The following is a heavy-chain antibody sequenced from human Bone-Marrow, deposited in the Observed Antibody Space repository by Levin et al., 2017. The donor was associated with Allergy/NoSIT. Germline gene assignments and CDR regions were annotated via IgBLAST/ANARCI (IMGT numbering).Heavy chain of an antibody. Sequence: GGSLRLSCKTSGYTFTAHYVHWVRQAPGQGPEWMGWINPNSGGTNYAQHFQGRVILTRDTSVSTSYMEVSRLRSDDTAIYYCARDFYYGSGNYSPFGCWGQGTLVTVSS. J-gene: IGHJ4*02. D-gene: IGHD3-10*01. CDR3: ARDFYYGSGNYSPFGC. CDR2: INPNSGGT. CDR1: GYTFTAHY. V-gene: IGHV1-2*02.